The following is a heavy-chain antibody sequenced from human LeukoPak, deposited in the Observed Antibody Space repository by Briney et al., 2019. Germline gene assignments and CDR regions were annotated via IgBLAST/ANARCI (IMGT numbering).Heavy chain of an antibody. CDR2: IYYSGST. Sequence: SETQSLTCTVSGGSISSGGYYWSWIRQHPGKGLEWIGYIYYSGSTYYNPSLKSRVTISVDTSKNQFSLKLSSVTAADTAVYYCARAPRGYYYMDVWGKGTTVTVSS. CDR1: GGSISSGGYY. CDR3: ARAPRGYYYMDV. D-gene: IGHD5-24*01. J-gene: IGHJ6*03. V-gene: IGHV4-31*03.